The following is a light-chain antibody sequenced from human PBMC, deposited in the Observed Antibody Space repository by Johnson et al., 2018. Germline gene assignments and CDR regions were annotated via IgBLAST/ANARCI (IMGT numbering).Light chain of an antibody. CDR3: GTWDSSLSAGNV. CDR2: ENN. J-gene: IGLJ1*01. CDR1: SSNIGNNY. V-gene: IGLV1-51*02. Sequence: QSVLTQPPSVSAAPGQKVTISCSGSSSNIGNNYVSWYQQLPGTAPKLLIYENNKRPSGIPDRFSGSKSGTPSTLGITRLQTGGEADYYCGTWDSSLSAGNVFGTGTKVTVL.